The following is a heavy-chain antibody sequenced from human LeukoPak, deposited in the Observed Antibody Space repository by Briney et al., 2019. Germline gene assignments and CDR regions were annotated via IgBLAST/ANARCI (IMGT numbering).Heavy chain of an antibody. V-gene: IGHV1-2*02. CDR3: ARGRIAVAGTGDDY. D-gene: IGHD6-19*01. CDR2: INPNSGGT. Sequence: ASMKVSCKASGYTFTGYYMHWVRQAPGQGLEWMGWINPNSGGTNYAQKFQGRVTMTRDTSISTAYMELSRLRSDDTAVYYCARGRIAVAGTGDDYWGQGTLVTVSS. J-gene: IGHJ4*02. CDR1: GYTFTGYY.